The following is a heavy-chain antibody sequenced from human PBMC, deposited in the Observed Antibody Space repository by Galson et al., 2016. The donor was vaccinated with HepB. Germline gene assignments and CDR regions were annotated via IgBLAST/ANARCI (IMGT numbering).Heavy chain of an antibody. CDR1: GYSFTSYW. D-gene: IGHD3-10*01. CDR3: AGYYGSGSYYNFFDYYGMDV. CDR2: INPSDSYS. J-gene: IGHJ6*02. V-gene: IGHV5-10-1*01. Sequence: QSGAEVKKPGESLRISCKGSGYSFTSYWISWVRQMPGKGLEWMGRINPSDSYSDYSPSFQGHVTISADKSISTAYLQWSSLKASDTAMYYCAGYYGSGSYYNFFDYYGMDVWGQGTTVTVSS.